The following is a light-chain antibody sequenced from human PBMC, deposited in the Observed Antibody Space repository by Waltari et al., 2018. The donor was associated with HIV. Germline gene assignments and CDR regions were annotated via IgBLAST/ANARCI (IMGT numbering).Light chain of an antibody. CDR3: QVWDRRYKEAV. CDR2: ADV. V-gene: IGLV3-21*03. CDR1: NIGRNS. Sequence: SYVLTQAPSVSVAPGKKATISCGNIGRNSVTWYRQKPGRAPLLVVLADVDWSSGIPSGFSGARSRERATLTISGVEAGDQADYYGQVWDRRYKEAVFGGGT. J-gene: IGLJ2*01.